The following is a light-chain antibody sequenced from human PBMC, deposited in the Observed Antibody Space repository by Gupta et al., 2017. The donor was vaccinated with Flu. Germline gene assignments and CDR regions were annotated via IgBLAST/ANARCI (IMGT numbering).Light chain of an antibody. CDR2: DVS. Sequence: QSAPTQPASASASPGHSITISCTGTTSDVGGYNSVSWYQQRPGTAPKLMIYDVSNRPSGISNRFSGSKSGNTASLTISGLQAEDEADYYCSSYTSCSTLVVAFGGGTKLTVL. CDR1: TSDVGGYNS. V-gene: IGLV2-14*01. J-gene: IGLJ2*01. CDR3: SSYTSCSTLVVA.